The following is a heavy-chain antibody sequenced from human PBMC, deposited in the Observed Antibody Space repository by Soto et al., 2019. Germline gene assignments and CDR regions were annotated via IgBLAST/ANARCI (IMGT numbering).Heavy chain of an antibody. CDR2: ISGSGGST. CDR3: ARIQYYYGSGSYYNSGSGAFDI. CDR1: GFTFSSYA. V-gene: IGHV3-23*01. J-gene: IGHJ3*02. D-gene: IGHD3-10*01. Sequence: EVQLLESGGGLVQPGGSLRLSCAASGFTFSSYAMSWVRQAPGKGLEWVSAISGSGGSTYYADSGKGRVTISRDNSKNTLNLQMNSLRAEDTAVYYCARIQYYYGSGSYYNSGSGAFDIWGQGTMVTVSS.